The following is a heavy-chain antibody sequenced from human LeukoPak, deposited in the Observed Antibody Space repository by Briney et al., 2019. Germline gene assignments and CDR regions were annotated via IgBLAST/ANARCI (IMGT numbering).Heavy chain of an antibody. CDR1: GYIFSGSA. Sequence: QTGGSLRLSCAASGYIFSGSAMHWVRQASGKGLEWVGRIRSKDNSYATAYAASVKGRFTISRDDSKNTAYLQMNSLRAEDTAVYYCARVARNREIQHWGQGTLVTVSS. CDR2: IRSKDNSYAT. CDR3: ARVARNREIQH. D-gene: IGHD1-14*01. V-gene: IGHV3-73*01. J-gene: IGHJ1*01.